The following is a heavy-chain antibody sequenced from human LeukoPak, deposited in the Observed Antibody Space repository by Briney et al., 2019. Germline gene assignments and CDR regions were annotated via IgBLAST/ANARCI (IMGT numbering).Heavy chain of an antibody. J-gene: IGHJ4*02. CDR2: INHSGST. CDR3: GRRYSSGWYRSFDY. D-gene: IGHD6-19*01. V-gene: IGHV4-34*01. CDR1: GGSFSGYY. Sequence: SETLSLTCAVYGGSFSGYYWSWIRQPPGKGLEWIGEINHSGSTNYNPSLKSRVTISVDTSTNQFSLKLSSVTAADTAVYYCGRRYSSGWYRSFDYWGQGTLVTVSS.